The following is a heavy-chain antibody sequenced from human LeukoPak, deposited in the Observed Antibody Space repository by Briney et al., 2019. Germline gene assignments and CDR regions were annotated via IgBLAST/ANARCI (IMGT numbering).Heavy chain of an antibody. Sequence: GGSLRLSCAASGFTFSGSAMHWVRQASGKGLEWVGRIRSKANSYATAYAASVKGRFTISRDDSKNTAYLQMNSLKTEDTAVYYCTRLSSLYGQAFDYWGQGTLVTVSS. J-gene: IGHJ4*02. CDR2: IRSKANSYAT. CDR1: GFTFSGSA. D-gene: IGHD2/OR15-2a*01. V-gene: IGHV3-73*01. CDR3: TRLSSLYGQAFDY.